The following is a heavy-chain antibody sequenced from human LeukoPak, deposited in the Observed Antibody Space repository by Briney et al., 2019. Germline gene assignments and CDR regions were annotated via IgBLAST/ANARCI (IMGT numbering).Heavy chain of an antibody. D-gene: IGHD2/OR15-2a*01. CDR1: GGSFSGYY. V-gene: IGHV4-34*01. J-gene: IGHJ4*02. CDR3: ARGLRSDY. CDR2: INHSGST. Sequence: SETLSLTCAVYGGSFSGYYWSWIRQPPGKGLEWIGEINHSGSTNYNPSLKSRVTISVDTSKNQFSLKLSSVTAADTAVYYCARGLRSDYWGQGTLVTVSS.